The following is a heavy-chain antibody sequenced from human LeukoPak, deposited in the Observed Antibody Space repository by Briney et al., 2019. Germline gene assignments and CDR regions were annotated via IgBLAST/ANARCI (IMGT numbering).Heavy chain of an antibody. D-gene: IGHD3-10*01. CDR2: IIPIFGTA. CDR1: GGTFSNYA. Sequence: SVKVSCKASGGTFSNYAISWVRQAPGQGLEWMGGIIPIFGTASYAQKFQGRVTITADESTSTAYMELSSLRSEDTAVYYCARDLGDSFDYWGQGTLVTVSS. V-gene: IGHV1-69*13. CDR3: ARDLGDSFDY. J-gene: IGHJ4*02.